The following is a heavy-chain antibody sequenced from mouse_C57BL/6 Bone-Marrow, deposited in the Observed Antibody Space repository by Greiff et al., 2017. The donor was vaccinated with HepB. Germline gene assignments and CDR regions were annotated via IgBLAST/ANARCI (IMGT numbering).Heavy chain of an antibody. CDR2: IYPRSGNT. V-gene: IGHV1-81*01. Sequence: VQLQQSGAELARPGASVKLSCKASGYTFTSYGISWVKQRTGQGLEWIGEIYPRSGNTYYNEKFKGKATLTADKSSSRAYMELRSLTSEDSAVYFCAREGITTVVARAYWGQGTLVTVSA. J-gene: IGHJ3*01. CDR1: GYTFTSYG. D-gene: IGHD1-1*01. CDR3: AREGITTVVARAY.